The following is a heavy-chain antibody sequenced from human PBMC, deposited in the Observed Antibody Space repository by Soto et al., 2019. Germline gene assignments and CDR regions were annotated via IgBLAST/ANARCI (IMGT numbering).Heavy chain of an antibody. D-gene: IGHD6-13*01. Sequence: QITLKESGPTLVKPTQTLTLTCTFSGFSLSTSGVGVGWIRQPPGKALEWLALIYWDDDKRYSPSLKSRLTITKDTSKNQVVLTMTNMDPVDTATYYCAHILISAAGTRSGYFDLWGRGTLVTVSS. J-gene: IGHJ2*01. CDR2: IYWDDDK. CDR3: AHILISAAGTRSGYFDL. V-gene: IGHV2-5*02. CDR1: GFSLSTSGVG.